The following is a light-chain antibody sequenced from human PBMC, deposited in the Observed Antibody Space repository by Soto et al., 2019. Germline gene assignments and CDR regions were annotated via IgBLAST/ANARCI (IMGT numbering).Light chain of an antibody. V-gene: IGKV2-28*01. Sequence: DLVMTQSPLSLTVTPGEPASISCRSSQSLLHRNGRNYLDWYLQKPGQSPQLLIYLGSNRASGVPDRFSGSGSGTDFTLKISRVEAEDVGVYYCMQALQSPRTFGGGTKVEIK. CDR1: QSLLHRNGRNY. CDR3: MQALQSPRT. J-gene: IGKJ4*01. CDR2: LGS.